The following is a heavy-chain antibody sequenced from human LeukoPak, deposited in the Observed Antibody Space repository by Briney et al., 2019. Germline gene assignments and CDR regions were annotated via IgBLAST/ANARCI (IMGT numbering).Heavy chain of an antibody. D-gene: IGHD2-21*01. CDR2: IYHSGST. Sequence: SEALSLTCAVSGGSISSGGYSWSWIRQPPGKGLEWIGYIYHSGSTYYNPSLKSRVTISVDRSKNQFSRTLSSVTAADTAVYYCARFQQLFPPYFDYWGQGTLVTVSS. V-gene: IGHV4-30-2*01. J-gene: IGHJ4*02. CDR3: ARFQQLFPPYFDY. CDR1: GGSISSGGYS.